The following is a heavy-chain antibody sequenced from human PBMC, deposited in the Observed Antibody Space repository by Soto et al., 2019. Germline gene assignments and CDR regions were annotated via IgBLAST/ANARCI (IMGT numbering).Heavy chain of an antibody. Sequence: PGGSLRLSCAASGFTFSSYWMSWVRQAPGKGLEWVANIKQDGSEKYYVDSVKGRFTISRDNAKNSLYLQMNSLRAEDTAVYYCAREGIRWEDYYYGMDVWGQGTTVTAP. CDR3: AREGIRWEDYYYGMDV. CDR2: IKQDGSEK. D-gene: IGHD1-26*01. CDR1: GFTFSSYW. V-gene: IGHV3-7*05. J-gene: IGHJ6*02.